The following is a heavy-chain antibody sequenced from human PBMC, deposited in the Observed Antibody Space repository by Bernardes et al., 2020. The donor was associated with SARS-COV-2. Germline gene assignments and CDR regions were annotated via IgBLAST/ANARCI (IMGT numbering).Heavy chain of an antibody. J-gene: IGHJ5*02. D-gene: IGHD6-19*01. V-gene: IGHV1-8*01. CDR1: GYTFTNYD. CDR2: MNPDSANT. Sequence: AQLKVACKASGYTFTNYDINWVRQAAGQGLEWMGWMNPDSANTGYAQKFQGRITMTRNTSISTAYMELSSLRSEDTAVYYCARGPIGVAGTRVFDWFDPWGQGTLVTVSS. CDR3: ARGPIGVAGTRVFDWFDP.